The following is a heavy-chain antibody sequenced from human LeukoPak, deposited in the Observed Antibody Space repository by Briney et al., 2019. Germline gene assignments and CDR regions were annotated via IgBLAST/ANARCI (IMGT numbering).Heavy chain of an antibody. J-gene: IGHJ6*03. CDR2: IYTSGST. CDR3: ARVYKRTMVRGARIMDYYYYYMDV. V-gene: IGHV4-4*07. CDR1: GGSISSYY. Sequence: SETLSLTCTVSGGSISSYYWSWIRQPAGKGLEWIGRIYTSGSTNYNPSPKSRVTMSVDTSKNQLSLKLSSVTAADTAVYYCARVYKRTMVRGARIMDYYYYYMDVWGKGTTVTISS. D-gene: IGHD3-10*01.